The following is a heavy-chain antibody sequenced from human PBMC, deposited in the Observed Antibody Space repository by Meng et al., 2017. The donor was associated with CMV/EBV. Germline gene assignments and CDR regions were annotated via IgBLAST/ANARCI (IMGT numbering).Heavy chain of an antibody. V-gene: IGHV3-23*01. Sequence: GGSLRLSCVASGFTFSRSAMSWVRQAPGKGLEWVAAISFSGGSTYYADSVDGRLSISRDNSKNTLYLQMNNLRAEDTAVYYCAKTYYDNSGYIDYWGQGTLVTVSS. D-gene: IGHD3-22*01. CDR2: ISFSGGST. J-gene: IGHJ4*02. CDR1: GFTFSRSA. CDR3: AKTYYDNSGYIDY.